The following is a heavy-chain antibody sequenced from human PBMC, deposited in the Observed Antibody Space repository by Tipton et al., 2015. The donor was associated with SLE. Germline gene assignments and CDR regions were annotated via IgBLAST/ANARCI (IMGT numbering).Heavy chain of an antibody. J-gene: IGHJ4*02. V-gene: IGHV4-34*01. CDR2: INHSGST. D-gene: IGHD6-19*01. Sequence: GLVKPSETLSLTCAVYGGSFSGYYWSWIRQPPGKGLEWIGEINHSGSTNYNPSLKSRVTISVDTSKNQFSLKLSSVTAADTAVYYCARGLSSGWSDWGQGTLVTVSS. CDR3: ARGLSSGWSD. CDR1: GGSFSGYY.